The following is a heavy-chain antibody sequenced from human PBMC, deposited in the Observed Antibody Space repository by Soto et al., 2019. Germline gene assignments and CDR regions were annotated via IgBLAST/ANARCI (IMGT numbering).Heavy chain of an antibody. Sequence: GGSLSLSCAASVFPFSSYGMHWVRQAPGKGLEWVAVIWYDGSNKYYADSVKGRFTISRDNSKNTLYLQMNSLRAEDTAVYYCARDGQFIAAAGFDYWGQGTLVTVSS. J-gene: IGHJ4*02. V-gene: IGHV3-33*01. D-gene: IGHD6-13*01. CDR1: VFPFSSYG. CDR3: ARDGQFIAAAGFDY. CDR2: IWYDGSNK.